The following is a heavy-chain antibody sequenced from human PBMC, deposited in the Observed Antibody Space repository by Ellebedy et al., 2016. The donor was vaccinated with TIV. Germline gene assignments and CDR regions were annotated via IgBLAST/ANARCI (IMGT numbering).Heavy chain of an antibody. CDR2: ISYDGSNK. V-gene: IGHV3-30*18. J-gene: IGHJ3*02. CDR3: AKSADSGSYHDAFDI. CDR1: GFTFRDYY. D-gene: IGHD1-26*01. Sequence: GGSLRLSCAASGFTFRDYYMSWIRQAPGKGLEWVAVISYDGSNKYYADSVKGRFTISRDNSKNTLYLQMNSLRAEDTAVYYCAKSADSGSYHDAFDIWGQGTMVTVSS.